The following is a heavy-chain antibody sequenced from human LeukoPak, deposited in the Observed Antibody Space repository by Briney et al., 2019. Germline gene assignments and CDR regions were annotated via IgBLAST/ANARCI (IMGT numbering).Heavy chain of an antibody. D-gene: IGHD6-19*01. CDR1: GFTFSSHW. V-gene: IGHV3-53*01. CDR3: AKVASDSSGWYHFDY. Sequence: GGSLRLSCAASGFTFSSHWMHWVRQAPGKGLEWVSITYSGGKTNYADSVKGRFTISRDNSRNTLYLQMNSLRAEDTAVYYCAKVASDSSGWYHFDYWGQGTLVNVCS. CDR2: TYSGGKT. J-gene: IGHJ4*02.